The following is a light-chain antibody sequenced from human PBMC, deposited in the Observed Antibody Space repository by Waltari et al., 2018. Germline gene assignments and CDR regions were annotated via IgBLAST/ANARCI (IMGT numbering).Light chain of an antibody. CDR2: AAS. Sequence: DIQMTQSPSSLSASVGDRVTITCRASQSISSYLNWYQQKPGKAPKLLIYAASSLQSVVPSRFSGSGSGTEFTLTISSLQPKDFETYYCQQSYSTPWTFGQGTKVEIK. J-gene: IGKJ1*01. CDR1: QSISSY. CDR3: QQSYSTPWT. V-gene: IGKV1-39*01.